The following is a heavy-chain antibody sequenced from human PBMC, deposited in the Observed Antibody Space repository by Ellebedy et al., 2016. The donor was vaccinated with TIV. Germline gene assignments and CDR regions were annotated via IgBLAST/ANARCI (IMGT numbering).Heavy chain of an antibody. D-gene: IGHD1-26*01. V-gene: IGHV1-18*04. J-gene: IGHJ4*02. CDR1: GYTFTSYG. CDR3: ARDFNWEVDY. Sequence: AASVKVSCKASGYTFTSYGISWVRQAPGQGLEWLGWINANNGNTNYAQIFQGRVTVTTDTSTTTAYMELRSLGSDDTANYYCARDFNWEVDYWGQGTQVTVSS. CDR2: INANNGNT.